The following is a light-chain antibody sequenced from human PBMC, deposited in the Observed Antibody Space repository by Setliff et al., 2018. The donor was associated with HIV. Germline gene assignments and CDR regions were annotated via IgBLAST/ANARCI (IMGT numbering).Light chain of an antibody. Sequence: QSALSQPASVSGPPGQSITISCTGTTSDIGAFNFVSWYQQHPGKAPKLIIYEVNYRPSGVSTRFSGSKSGNPASLTISGLQAEDEADYYCNSYRSRSTYVFGTGTKVTVL. V-gene: IGLV2-14*01. CDR2: EVN. CDR1: TSDIGAFNF. J-gene: IGLJ1*01. CDR3: NSYRSRSTYV.